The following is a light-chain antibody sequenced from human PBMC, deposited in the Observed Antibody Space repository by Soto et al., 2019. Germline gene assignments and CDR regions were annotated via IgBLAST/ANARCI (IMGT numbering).Light chain of an antibody. V-gene: IGKV3-20*01. Sequence: EVVLTQFPGTLSLSPGERATLSCRASQTITGTYLAWYQQKPGQAPRLLIHGASTRATGIPDRFSGGGTGTDFNLNISRVEPEDFAMYYCQQYGRSKRWTFGQGTKVGIK. CDR1: QTITGTY. CDR3: QQYGRSKRWT. J-gene: IGKJ1*01. CDR2: GAS.